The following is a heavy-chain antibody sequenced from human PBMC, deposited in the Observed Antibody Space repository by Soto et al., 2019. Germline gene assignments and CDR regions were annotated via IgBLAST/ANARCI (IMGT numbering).Heavy chain of an antibody. CDR3: ARDRFDYYDSSGYYYGLGWFDP. D-gene: IGHD3-22*01. V-gene: IGHV4-59*01. J-gene: IGHJ5*02. CDR1: GGSISRYY. Sequence: SVTLSLTCTVSGGSISRYYWSWIRQPPGKGLEWIGYIYYSGGTNYNPSLKSRVTISVDTSKNQFSLKLSSVTAADTAVYYCARDRFDYYDSSGYYYGLGWFDPWGQGTLVTVSS. CDR2: IYYSGGT.